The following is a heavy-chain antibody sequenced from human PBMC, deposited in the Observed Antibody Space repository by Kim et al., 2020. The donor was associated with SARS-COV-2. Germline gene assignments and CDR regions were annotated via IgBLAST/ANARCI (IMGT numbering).Heavy chain of an antibody. V-gene: IGHV1-69*04. CDR3: ARDRRIAAPTNDF. Sequence: SVKVSCKASGGTFSSYAFSWVRQAPGQGLEWMGRVIPIVNITNYAEKFQDRIRITADKSTPTVYMELTSLRSEDTAVYFCARDRRIAAPTNDFLCQGTL. J-gene: IGHJ4*02. CDR2: VIPIVNIT. D-gene: IGHD6-13*01. CDR1: GGTFSSYA.